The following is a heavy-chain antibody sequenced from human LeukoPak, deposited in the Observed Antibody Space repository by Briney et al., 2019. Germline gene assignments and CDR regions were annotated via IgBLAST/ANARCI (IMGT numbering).Heavy chain of an antibody. CDR1: GFTFSSYE. V-gene: IGHV3-48*03. CDR3: ARGEGYYGSGSGMDV. CDR2: FSSSGSTI. D-gene: IGHD3-10*01. Sequence: GGSLRLSCAASGFTFSSYEMNWVRQAPGKGLEWVSYFSSSGSTIYYADSVKGRFTISRDNAKNSLYLQMNSLRAEDTAVYYCARGEGYYGSGSGMDVWGKGTTVTISS. J-gene: IGHJ6*04.